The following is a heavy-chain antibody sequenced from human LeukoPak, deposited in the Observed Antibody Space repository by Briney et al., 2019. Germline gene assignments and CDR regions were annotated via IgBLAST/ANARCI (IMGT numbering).Heavy chain of an antibody. V-gene: IGHV3-7*03. CDR2: IRQDGDTK. Sequence: GGSLRLSCAASGFPFNAYWMTWVRQAPGKGLEWVANIRQDGDTKYYVDSVKGRFTISRDNAMNSLYLQMNSLRAEDTAIYYCARSLPYGTTWYGRSDFWGQGTPVTVSS. CDR1: GFPFNAYW. D-gene: IGHD6-13*01. J-gene: IGHJ4*02. CDR3: ARSLPYGTTWYGRSDF.